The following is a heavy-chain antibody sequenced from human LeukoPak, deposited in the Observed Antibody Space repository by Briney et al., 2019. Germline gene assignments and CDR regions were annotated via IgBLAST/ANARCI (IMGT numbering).Heavy chain of an antibody. CDR2: ISWNSGSI. V-gene: IGHV3-9*01. J-gene: IGHJ6*02. CDR1: GFTFGDCA. D-gene: IGHD1-26*01. Sequence: PLRLSCAASGFTFGDCAMHWVRQAPGKGLEWVSGISWNSGSIGYADSVKGRFTISRDNAKNSLYLQMNSLRAEDTALYYCAKDLSGATLFDYYYYGMDVWSQGTTVTVSS. CDR3: AKDLSGATLFDYYYYGMDV.